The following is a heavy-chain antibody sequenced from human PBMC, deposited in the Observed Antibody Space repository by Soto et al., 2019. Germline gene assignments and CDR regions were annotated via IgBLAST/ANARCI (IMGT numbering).Heavy chain of an antibody. CDR2: IDYSGST. J-gene: IGHJ4*02. CDR1: GGSISSYY. V-gene: IGHV4-59*08. Sequence: KPAETLSLTCTVSGGSISSYYWSWIRQPPVKGLEWIGYIDYSGSTNYNPSLKSRVTISVDTSKNQFSLKLSSVTAADTAVYYCARRYSSSFEYWGQGTLVTVSS. D-gene: IGHD6-13*01. CDR3: ARRYSSSFEY.